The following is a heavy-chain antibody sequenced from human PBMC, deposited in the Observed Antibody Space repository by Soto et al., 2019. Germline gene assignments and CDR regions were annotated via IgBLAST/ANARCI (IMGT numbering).Heavy chain of an antibody. D-gene: IGHD3-22*01. CDR2: ISYDGSNK. CDR3: AKRSGSKYYYDSSGYYYIDY. Sequence: GGSLRLSCAASGFTFSSYGMHWVRQAPGKGLEWVAVISYDGSNKYHADSVKGRFTISRDNSKNTLYLQMNSLRAEDTAVYYCAKRSGSKYYYDSSGYYYIDYWGQGTLVTVSS. CDR1: GFTFSSYG. J-gene: IGHJ4*02. V-gene: IGHV3-30*18.